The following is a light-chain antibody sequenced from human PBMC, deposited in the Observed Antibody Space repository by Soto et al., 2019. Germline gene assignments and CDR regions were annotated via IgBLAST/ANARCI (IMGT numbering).Light chain of an antibody. J-gene: IGKJ4*01. CDR1: QDVSSY. Sequence: DIELTQSPSFLSASIGDRLTITCRSSQDVSSYLAWYQQRPGKAPKLLIYAASTLQSGVPSRFSGSGSGTEFTLTISSLQPEDFATYYCQQVNSFPVTFGGGTKVDIK. CDR2: AAS. CDR3: QQVNSFPVT. V-gene: IGKV1-9*01.